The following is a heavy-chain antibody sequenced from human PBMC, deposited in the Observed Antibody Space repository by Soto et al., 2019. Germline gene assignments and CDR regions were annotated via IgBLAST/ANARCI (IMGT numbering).Heavy chain of an antibody. Sequence: GALGHSCGASGLNFSCYGLHWGRQAPGKGLEWVAVIWYDGSNKYYADSVKGRFTISRDNSKNTLYLQMSSLRAEDTAVYYCAREGPYDILPGAIDYWAQGTLVTVSS. CDR3: AREGPYDILPGAIDY. CDR1: GLNFSCYG. V-gene: IGHV3-33*01. CDR2: IWYDGSNK. J-gene: IGHJ4*02. D-gene: IGHD3-9*01.